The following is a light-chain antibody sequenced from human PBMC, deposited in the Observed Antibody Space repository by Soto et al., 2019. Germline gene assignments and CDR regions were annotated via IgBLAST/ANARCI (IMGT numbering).Light chain of an antibody. J-gene: IGKJ1*01. Sequence: EIVLTQSPGTLSLSPGERATLSCRASQSVSSSYLAWYQQKPGQAPRLLIFGASSRATGIPDRFSGSGSGTDFTVTISRLEPEYFAVYYCQQYGSSPRETFGQGNKVEIK. V-gene: IGKV3-20*01. CDR3: QQYGSSPRET. CDR1: QSVSSSY. CDR2: GAS.